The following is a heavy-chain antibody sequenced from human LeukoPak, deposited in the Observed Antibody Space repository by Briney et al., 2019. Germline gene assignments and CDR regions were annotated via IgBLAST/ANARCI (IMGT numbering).Heavy chain of an antibody. D-gene: IGHD5-18*01. CDR1: GFTFSSYA. Sequence: GGSLRLSCAGSGFTFSSYAMSWVRQAPGKILEWVSAISGSGGSTYYADSVKGRFTISRDSSKNTLYLQMNSLRAEDTAVYYCAKVTDSYGYFFDCWGQGTLVTVSS. J-gene: IGHJ4*02. CDR2: ISGSGGST. V-gene: IGHV3-23*01. CDR3: AKVTDSYGYFFDC.